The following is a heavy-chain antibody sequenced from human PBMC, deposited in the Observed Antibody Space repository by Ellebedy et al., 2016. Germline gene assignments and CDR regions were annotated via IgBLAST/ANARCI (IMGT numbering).Heavy chain of an antibody. D-gene: IGHD4-23*01. CDR1: GGTFSSYA. Sequence: SVKVSCXASGGTFSSYALSWVRQAPGQGLEWMGGIIPIFGTANYAQKFQGRVTITADESTSTAYMELSSLRSEDTAVYYCARGPMTTVGSDAFDIWGQGTMVTVSS. CDR3: ARGPMTTVGSDAFDI. J-gene: IGHJ3*02. V-gene: IGHV1-69*13. CDR2: IIPIFGTA.